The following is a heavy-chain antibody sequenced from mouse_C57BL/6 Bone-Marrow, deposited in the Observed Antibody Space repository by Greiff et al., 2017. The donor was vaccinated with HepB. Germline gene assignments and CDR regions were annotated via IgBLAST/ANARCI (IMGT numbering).Heavy chain of an antibody. V-gene: IGHV1-82*01. Sequence: VQGVESGPELVKPGASVKISCKASGYAFSSSWMNWVKQRPGKGLEWIGRIYPGDGDTNYNGKFKGKATLTADKSSSTAYMQLSSLTSEDSAVYFCAKYGIFDYWGQGTTLTVSS. CDR3: AKYGIFDY. D-gene: IGHD1-1*02. CDR2: IYPGDGDT. CDR1: GYAFSSSW. J-gene: IGHJ2*01.